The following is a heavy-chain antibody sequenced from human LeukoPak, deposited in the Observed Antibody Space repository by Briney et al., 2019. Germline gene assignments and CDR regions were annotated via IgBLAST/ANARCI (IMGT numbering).Heavy chain of an antibody. CDR3: ARSYAPHDAFDI. CDR1: GYTFTSYG. Sequence: SVRVSCKASGYTFTSYGISWVRQAPGQGLEWMGGIIPIFGTANYAQKFQGRVTITADESTSTAYMELSSLRSEDTAVYYCARSYAPHDAFDIWGQGTMVTVSS. D-gene: IGHD1-26*01. J-gene: IGHJ3*02. V-gene: IGHV1-69*13. CDR2: IIPIFGTA.